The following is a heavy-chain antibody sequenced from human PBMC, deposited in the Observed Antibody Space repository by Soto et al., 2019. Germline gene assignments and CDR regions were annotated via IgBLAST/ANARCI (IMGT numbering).Heavy chain of an antibody. CDR1: GGSIKNYY. CDR3: ARAGDSSGPVALGY. Sequence: SETLSLTCTVSGGSIKNYYWSWIRRPPGKGLEWIGSVYESGVTYYNPSLESRVTISVDTSKNQFSLKLTSVTAADTAVYYCARAGDSSGPVALGYWGQGTLVTVSS. J-gene: IGHJ4*02. V-gene: IGHV4-59*12. D-gene: IGHD6-19*01. CDR2: VYESGVT.